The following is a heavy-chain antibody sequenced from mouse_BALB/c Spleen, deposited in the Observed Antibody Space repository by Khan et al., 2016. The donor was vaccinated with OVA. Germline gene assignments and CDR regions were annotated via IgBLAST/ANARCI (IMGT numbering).Heavy chain of an antibody. CDR3: ARGGTGDEGDDGGAMEY. CDR2: INTHSGVP. V-gene: IGHV9-4*02. D-gene: IGHD2-12*01. CDR1: GYTFTTAG. J-gene: IGHJ4*01. Sequence: QIQLVQSGPELKKPGETVSISCKASGYTFTTAGIQWVQKMPGKGLKWIGWINTHSGVPKYAEDFKGRFAFSLEISVNTAYLQITNLKNEDTATYFSARGGTGDEGDDGGAMEYWGQGTTVTVSS.